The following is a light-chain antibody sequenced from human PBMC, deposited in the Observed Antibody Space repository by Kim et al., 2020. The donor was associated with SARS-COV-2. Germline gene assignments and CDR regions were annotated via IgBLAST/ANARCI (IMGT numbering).Light chain of an antibody. V-gene: IGLV2-14*03. CDR3: SSYTSTSTLV. J-gene: IGLJ2*01. CDR1: SRYVGGYIY. CDR2: DVS. Sequence: GQSITISCSGTSRYVGGYIYVSWYQQQPGKAPKLMIYDVSYRPSGVSNRFSGSKSGNTASLTISGLQAEDEADYYCSSYTSTSTLVFGGGTQLTVL.